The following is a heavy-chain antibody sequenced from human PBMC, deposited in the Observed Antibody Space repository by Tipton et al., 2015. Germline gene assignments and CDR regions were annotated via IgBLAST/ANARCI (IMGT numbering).Heavy chain of an antibody. V-gene: IGHV3-11*01. CDR2: ISNSGNTI. CDR3: ASIPLREQLWWGDAFDI. Sequence: SLRLSCAASGFTLSDYYMRWIRQAPGKGLEWISYISNSGNTIYYADSVKGRFTISRDNAKNSLHLQINSLRAEDTAMYYCASIPLREQLWWGDAFDIWGQGTMVNVS. D-gene: IGHD5-18*01. CDR1: GFTLSDYY. J-gene: IGHJ3*02.